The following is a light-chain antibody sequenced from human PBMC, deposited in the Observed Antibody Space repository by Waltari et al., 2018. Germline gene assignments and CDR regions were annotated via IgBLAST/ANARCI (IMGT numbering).Light chain of an antibody. V-gene: IGKV1-12*01. Sequence: DMQLTQSPSSVSASVGDRVTVACRASQGISSWLTWYQQKPGEAPKLLIFAASTLETGVPSRFSGGGSGTEFNLTISSLQPEDLGTYYCQQAADFPLTFGGGTKVEIK. CDR2: AAS. J-gene: IGKJ4*01. CDR3: QQAADFPLT. CDR1: QGISSW.